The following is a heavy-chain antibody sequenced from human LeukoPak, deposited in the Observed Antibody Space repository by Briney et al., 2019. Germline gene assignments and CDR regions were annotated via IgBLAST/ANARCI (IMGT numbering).Heavy chain of an antibody. CDR3: ARILNHGYADP. Sequence: SETLSLTCTVSGGSVTTYYWSWFRQPPGRGLEWIAYSHHSGTTKYNPSLMSRVTISLDTSRNQISPKLTSVTAADTAIYYCARILNHGYADPWGQGTLVTVSS. D-gene: IGHD1-14*01. CDR1: GGSVTTYY. CDR2: SHHSGTT. V-gene: IGHV4-59*02. J-gene: IGHJ5*02.